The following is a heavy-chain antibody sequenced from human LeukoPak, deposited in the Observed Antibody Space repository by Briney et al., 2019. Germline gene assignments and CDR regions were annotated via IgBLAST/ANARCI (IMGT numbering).Heavy chain of an antibody. J-gene: IGHJ6*02. CDR3: AKRIAAAGTYYGMDV. CDR1: GFTFSDYA. Sequence: GGSLRLSCAASGFTFSDYAMSWVRQAPVKGLEWVSAISGSGGSTYYADSVKGRFTISRDNSKNTLYLQMNSLRAEDTAVYYCAKRIAAAGTYYGMDVWGQGTTVTVSS. CDR2: ISGSGGST. D-gene: IGHD6-13*01. V-gene: IGHV3-23*01.